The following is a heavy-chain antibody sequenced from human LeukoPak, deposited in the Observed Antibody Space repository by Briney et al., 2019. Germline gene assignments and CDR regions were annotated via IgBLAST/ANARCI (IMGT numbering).Heavy chain of an antibody. J-gene: IGHJ4*02. CDR1: GGSLSGYY. CDR2: INHSGST. Sequence: SETLSLTCAVYGGSLSGYYWSWIRQPPGKGLEWIGEINHSGSTNYNPSLKSRVTISVDTPKNQFSLKLSSVTAADTAVYYCARGRLAARHYFDYWGQGTLVTVSS. CDR3: ARGRLAARHYFDY. V-gene: IGHV4-34*01. D-gene: IGHD6-6*01.